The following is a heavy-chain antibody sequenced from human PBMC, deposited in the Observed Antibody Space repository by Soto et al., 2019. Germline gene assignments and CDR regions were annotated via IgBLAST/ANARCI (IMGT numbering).Heavy chain of an antibody. D-gene: IGHD6-19*01. Sequence: PGESLKISCRGSGYSFSNSWIGWVRQMPGKGLELMGILYPGDSNIRYSPSFQGQVTISADKSIGTAYLQWSSLKASDTAMYYCARNVGAVAGPWGQGTLVTVSS. V-gene: IGHV5-51*01. CDR3: ARNVGAVAGP. CDR2: LYPGDSNI. CDR1: GYSFSNSW. J-gene: IGHJ5*02.